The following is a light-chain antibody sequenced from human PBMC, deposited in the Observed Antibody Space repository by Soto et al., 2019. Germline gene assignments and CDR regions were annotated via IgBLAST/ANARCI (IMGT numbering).Light chain of an antibody. V-gene: IGKV3-11*01. J-gene: IGKJ1*01. Sequence: EVVLTQSPDTLSVSPGERATLSCRASQSVSSYLAWYQQKPGQAPRLLIYDASNRATGIPARFSGSGSGTDFTLTISSLEPEDFAVYYCQQRSNWPRTFGQGTRWISN. CDR3: QQRSNWPRT. CDR2: DAS. CDR1: QSVSSY.